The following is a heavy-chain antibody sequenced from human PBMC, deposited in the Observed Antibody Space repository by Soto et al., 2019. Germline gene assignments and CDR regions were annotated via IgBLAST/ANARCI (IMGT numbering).Heavy chain of an antibody. D-gene: IGHD3-3*01. CDR1: AINFRSYA. CDR3: AKRQSFDFWSGYLPFLDY. CDR2: VGGSGSDT. V-gene: IGHV3-23*01. J-gene: IGHJ4*02. Sequence: LRLSCSASAINFRSYAMSWVRQAPGKGLEWVSAVGGSGSDTYYADSVKGRFTISRDDSKNTLYLHMSSLRVEDTAIYYCAKRQSFDFWSGYLPFLDYWGQGTPVTVSS.